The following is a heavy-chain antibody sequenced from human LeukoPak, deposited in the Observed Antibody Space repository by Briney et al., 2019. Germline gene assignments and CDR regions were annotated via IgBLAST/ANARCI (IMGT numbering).Heavy chain of an antibody. CDR2: IYHSGST. CDR1: GGSISSGGYS. Sequence: PSETLSLTCAVSGGSISSGGYSWSWIRQPPGTGLEWIGYIYHSGSTYYNPSLKSRVTISVDRSKNQFSLKLSSVTAADTAVYYCARAVTNYDFWSGYYMAPYYFDYWGQGTLSPSPQ. D-gene: IGHD3-3*01. J-gene: IGHJ4*02. CDR3: ARAVTNYDFWSGYYMAPYYFDY. V-gene: IGHV4-30-2*01.